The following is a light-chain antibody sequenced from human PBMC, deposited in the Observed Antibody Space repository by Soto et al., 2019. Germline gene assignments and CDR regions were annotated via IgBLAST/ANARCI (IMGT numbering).Light chain of an antibody. J-gene: IGLJ3*02. Sequence: QSALTQPASVSGSPGQSITISCTGTSSDVGGYNYVSWYQQHPGKAPKLMIYEVSNRPSGVSNRLSSSKSGNTAALTISGLQAEDEADYYCSSYTSSSTRGFGGGTKLTVL. CDR3: SSYTSSSTRG. V-gene: IGLV2-14*01. CDR1: SSDVGGYNY. CDR2: EVS.